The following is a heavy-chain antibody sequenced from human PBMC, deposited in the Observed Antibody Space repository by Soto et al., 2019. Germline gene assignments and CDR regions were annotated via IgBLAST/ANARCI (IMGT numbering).Heavy chain of an antibody. J-gene: IGHJ6*02. D-gene: IGHD3-10*01. CDR2: VHDSWGS. Sequence: PSETLSLTCTVSGGCISSYYWSWIRQPPGKGLEWIGYVHDSWGSHYNPSLKSRVAISLDTSKSQFSLKLTSVTATDTAVYYCERQGFGALHGLVDVCGQGTTVTVSS. CDR3: ERQGFGALHGLVDV. V-gene: IGHV4-59*08. CDR1: GGCISSYY.